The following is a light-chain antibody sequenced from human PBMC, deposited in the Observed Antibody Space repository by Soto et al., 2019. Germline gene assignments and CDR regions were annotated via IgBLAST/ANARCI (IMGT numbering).Light chain of an antibody. Sequence: EIVLTQSPATLSLSPGERATLSCRASQSVSSYLAWYQQRPGLAPRLLIYDASKKSTGIPNRFRGSGSGTAFTLTIRGLEPEDFAVYFCLQYGSSPRTFGQGTRVEMK. CDR1: QSVSSY. J-gene: IGKJ1*01. CDR2: DAS. V-gene: IGKV3D-20*01. CDR3: LQYGSSPRT.